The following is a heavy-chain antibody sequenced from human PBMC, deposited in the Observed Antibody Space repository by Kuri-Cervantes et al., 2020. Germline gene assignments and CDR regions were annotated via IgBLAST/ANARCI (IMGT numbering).Heavy chain of an antibody. Sequence: GESLKISCAASGFTFSSYRMNWVRQAPGKGLEWVSYISSSSSTIYYADSVKGRFTISRDNAKTSLYLQMNSLRAEDTAVYYCAGELYSGPLGVVLIRWYGGSGAYYYYGMDVWGQGTTVTVSS. CDR2: ISSSSSTI. CDR3: AGELYSGPLGVVLIRWYGGSGAYYYYGMDV. CDR1: GFTFSSYR. J-gene: IGHJ6*02. V-gene: IGHV3-48*01. D-gene: IGHD5-12*01.